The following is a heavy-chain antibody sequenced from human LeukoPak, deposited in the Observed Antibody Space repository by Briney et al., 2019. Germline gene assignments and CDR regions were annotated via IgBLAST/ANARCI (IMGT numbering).Heavy chain of an antibody. CDR3: ASRYYYGSGSYLGYYYGMDV. V-gene: IGHV4-31*03. D-gene: IGHD3-10*01. Sequence: PSQTLSLTCTVSGGSISSGGYYWSWIRQHPGKGLEWIGYIYYSGSTYYNPSLKSRVTISVDTSKNQFSLKLSSVTAADTAVYYCASRYYYGSGSYLGYYYGMDVWGQGTTVTVSS. CDR1: GGSISSGGYY. CDR2: IYYSGST. J-gene: IGHJ6*02.